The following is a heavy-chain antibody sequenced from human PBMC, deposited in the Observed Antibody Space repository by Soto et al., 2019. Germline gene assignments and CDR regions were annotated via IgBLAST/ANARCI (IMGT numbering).Heavy chain of an antibody. V-gene: IGHV1-8*01. D-gene: IGHD3-10*01. CDR3: ARGVDAGVDS. CDR1: GYTFTSYD. J-gene: IGHJ5*01. Sequence: QVQLVQSGAEVKKPGASMKVSCKASGYTFTSYDINWVRQAAGQGLEWMGWVSPPTGRTRYAQNFKCRVTMTRHTSMNTDHMELSGLSSDDTALFYCARGVDAGVDSWGQGTLVTVSS. CDR2: VSPPTGRT.